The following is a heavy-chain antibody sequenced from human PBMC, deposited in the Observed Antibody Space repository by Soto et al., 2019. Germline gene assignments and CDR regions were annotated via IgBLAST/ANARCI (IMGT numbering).Heavy chain of an antibody. CDR1: GFTFSNYV. D-gene: IGHD2-15*01. Sequence: EVQLLESGGDLVQPGGSLRLSCAASGFTFSNYVMNWVRQAPGKGLEWVSIIKGNGVHTNYADSVRGRFTISRDNSKNTRYLQMNRVRAQETAPYCCTRPLPTSGERPNYGLDIWGEGTTVTVSS. V-gene: IGHV3-23*01. CDR3: TRPLPTSGERPNYGLDI. J-gene: IGHJ6*04. CDR2: IKGNGVHT.